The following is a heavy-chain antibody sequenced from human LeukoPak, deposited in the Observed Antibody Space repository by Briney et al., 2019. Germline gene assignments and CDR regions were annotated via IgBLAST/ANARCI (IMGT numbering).Heavy chain of an antibody. Sequence: GESLKISCKGSGYTFTNYWIGWVRQMPGKGLEWMGIIYPGDTDPTYSPSFQGQVTISADKSITTAYLQWSSLKASDTAMYYCARINGFCDYWGQGTLVTVSS. CDR2: IYPGDTDP. V-gene: IGHV5-51*01. CDR3: ARINGFCDY. J-gene: IGHJ4*02. D-gene: IGHD2-8*01. CDR1: GYTFTNYW.